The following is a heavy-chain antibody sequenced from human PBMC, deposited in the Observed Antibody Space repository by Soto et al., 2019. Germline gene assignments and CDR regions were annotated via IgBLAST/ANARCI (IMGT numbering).Heavy chain of an antibody. V-gene: IGHV4-34*01. CDR1: GGSFSGYY. CDR2: INHSGST. D-gene: IGHD6-13*01. CDR3: ARGRELYSSSFEDY. J-gene: IGHJ4*02. Sequence: SETLSLTCAVYGGSFSGYYWSWIRQPPGKGLEWIGEINHSGSTNYNPSLKSRVTISVDTSKNQFSLKLSSVTAADTAVYYCARGRELYSSSFEDYWGQGTLVTVSS.